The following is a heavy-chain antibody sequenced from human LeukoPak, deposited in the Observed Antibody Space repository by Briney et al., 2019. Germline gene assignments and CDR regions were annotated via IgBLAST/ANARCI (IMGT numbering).Heavy chain of an antibody. D-gene: IGHD3-10*01. CDR1: GFTFSSYS. CDR2: ISRSSTTI. V-gene: IGHV3-48*02. CDR3: ARDYGSGSSDAFDI. Sequence: GGSLRLSCAASGFTFSSYSMNWVRQAPGKGLEWLSYISRSSTTIYNADSVKGRFTISRDNAKNSLYLQMNSLRDEDTAVYYCARDYGSGSSDAFDIWGQGTMVTVSS. J-gene: IGHJ3*02.